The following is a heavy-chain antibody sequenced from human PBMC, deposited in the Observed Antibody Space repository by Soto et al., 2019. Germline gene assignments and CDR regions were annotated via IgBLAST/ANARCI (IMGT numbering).Heavy chain of an antibody. J-gene: IGHJ4*02. D-gene: IGHD6-13*01. V-gene: IGHV1-2*02. CDR2: INPNSGGT. CDR3: ARYSSRLNQFDY. Sequence: ASVKVSCKASGYTFTGYYMHWVRQAPGQGLEWMGWINPNSGGTNYAQKFQGRVTMTRDTSISTAYMELSRLRSDDTAVYYCARYSSRLNQFDYWGQGTLVTVSS. CDR1: GYTFTGYY.